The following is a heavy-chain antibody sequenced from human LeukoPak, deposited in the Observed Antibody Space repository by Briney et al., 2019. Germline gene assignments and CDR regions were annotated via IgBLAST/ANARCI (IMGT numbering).Heavy chain of an antibody. CDR1: GGSFSDYY. CDR2: ISHSGST. V-gene: IGHV4-34*01. J-gene: IGHJ4*02. CDR3: AAQSSGYVRLDY. D-gene: IGHD5-12*01. Sequence: SETLSLTCAVYGGSFSDYYWSWIRQPPGKGLEWIGEISHSGSTNYNPSLKSRVTMSVDTSKNQFSLKLTSVTAADTAVYYCAAQSSGYVRLDYWGQGTLVTVSS.